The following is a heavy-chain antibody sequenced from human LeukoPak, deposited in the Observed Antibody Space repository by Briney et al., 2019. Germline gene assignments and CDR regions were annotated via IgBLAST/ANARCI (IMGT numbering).Heavy chain of an antibody. CDR3: AGDKTTGGWYEFDY. Sequence: GGSLRLSCAASGFTFNNYAMSWVRQAPGKGLEWVSAISGSGGSTYYADSVKGRFTISRDTSKNTVSLQMNSLRAEDTAVYYCAGDKTTGGWYEFDYWGQGTLVTVSS. V-gene: IGHV3-23*01. D-gene: IGHD6-19*01. J-gene: IGHJ4*02. CDR2: ISGSGGST. CDR1: GFTFNNYA.